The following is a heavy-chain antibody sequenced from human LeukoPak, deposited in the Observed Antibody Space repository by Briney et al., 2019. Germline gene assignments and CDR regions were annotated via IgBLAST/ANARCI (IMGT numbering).Heavy chain of an antibody. J-gene: IGHJ4*02. CDR2: INHSGST. Sequence: SETLSLTCAVYGGSFIGYYWSWIAQPPGKGLEWIGEINHSGSTNYNPSLKSRVTISVDTSKNQFSLKLSSVTAADTAVYYCARESYGDYGHLNWGQGTLVTVSS. CDR3: ARESYGDYGHLN. CDR1: GGSFIGYY. D-gene: IGHD4-17*01. V-gene: IGHV4-34*01.